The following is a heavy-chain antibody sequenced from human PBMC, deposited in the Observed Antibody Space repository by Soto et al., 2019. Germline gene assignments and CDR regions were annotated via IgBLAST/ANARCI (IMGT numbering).Heavy chain of an antibody. J-gene: IGHJ3*02. CDR1: GGTFSSYA. D-gene: IGHD5-18*01. Sequence: GASVKVSCKASGGTFSSYAISWVRQAPGQGLEWMGGIIPIFGTANYAQKFQGRVTITADESTSTAYMELSSLRSEDTAVYYCGRDHWGGYETAATAFDIWGQGTMVTVSS. CDR3: GRDHWGGYETAATAFDI. CDR2: IIPIFGTA. V-gene: IGHV1-69*13.